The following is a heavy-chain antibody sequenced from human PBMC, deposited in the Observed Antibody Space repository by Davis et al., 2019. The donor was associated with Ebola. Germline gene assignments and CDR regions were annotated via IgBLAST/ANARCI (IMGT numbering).Heavy chain of an antibody. CDR2: ISYDGSNK. CDR1: GFTFSSYA. V-gene: IGHV3-30-3*01. CDR3: ARDPLGNYYDSYGMDV. J-gene: IGHJ6*02. Sequence: GGSLRLSCAASGFTFSSYAMSWVRQAPGKGLEWVAVISYDGSNKHYADSVKGRFTISRDNSKNTLYLQMNSLRAEDMAVYYCARDPLGNYYDSYGMDVWGQGTTVTVSS. D-gene: IGHD3-16*01.